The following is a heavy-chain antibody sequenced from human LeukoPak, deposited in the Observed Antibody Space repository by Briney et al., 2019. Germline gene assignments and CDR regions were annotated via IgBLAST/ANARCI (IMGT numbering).Heavy chain of an antibody. V-gene: IGHV2-5*01. J-gene: IGHJ4*02. D-gene: IGHD6-19*01. CDR1: GFSLSTSGVG. Sequence: ESGPTLVNPTQPLTLTCTFSGFSLSTSGVGVGWIRQPPGKALEWLALIYWNDDKRYSPSLKSRLTITKDTSKNQVVLTMTSMDPVDTATYYCARSLCSGWCTWGFDNWGQGTLVTVSS. CDR2: IYWNDDK. CDR3: ARSLCSGWCTWGFDN.